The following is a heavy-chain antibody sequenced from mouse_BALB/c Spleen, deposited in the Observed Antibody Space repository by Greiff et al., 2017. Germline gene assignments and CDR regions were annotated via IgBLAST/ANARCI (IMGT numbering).Heavy chain of an antibody. J-gene: IGHJ4*01. D-gene: IGHD2-10*02. CDR3: ARSKRYGNYDYAMDY. V-gene: IGHV3-2*02. CDR1: GYSITSDYA. Sequence: EVKLVESGPGLVKPSQSLSLTCTVTGYSITSDYAWNWIRQFPGNKLEWMGYISYSGSTSYNPSLKSRISITRDTSKNQFFLQLNSVTTEDTATYYCARSKRYGNYDYAMDYWGQGTSVTVSS. CDR2: ISYSGST.